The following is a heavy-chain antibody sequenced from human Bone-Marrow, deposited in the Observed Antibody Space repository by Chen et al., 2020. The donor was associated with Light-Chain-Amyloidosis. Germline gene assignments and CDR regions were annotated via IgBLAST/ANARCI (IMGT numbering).Heavy chain of an antibody. CDR3: AKDISYDDILPGYPADAFDI. J-gene: IGHJ3*02. D-gene: IGHD3-9*01. V-gene: IGHV3-23*02. CDR2: MSGGGAIR. CDR1: GFAFSSYA. Sequence: EVQLVESGGGLLQRGGSLRLSCAASGFAFSSYAMSWVCQAPGKGLGWVSTMSGGGAIRYYGDSVKGRLTSSRDNSKNALFLQMNSLRAEDTAVYYCAKDISYDDILPGYPADAFDIWGQGTMVTVSS.